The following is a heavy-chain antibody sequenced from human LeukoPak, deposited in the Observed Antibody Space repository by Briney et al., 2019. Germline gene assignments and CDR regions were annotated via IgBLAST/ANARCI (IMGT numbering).Heavy chain of an antibody. CDR3: ARDSIAATIFPYYMDA. J-gene: IGHJ6*03. Sequence: GGSLRLSCAASGFTFSSYSMNWVRQAPGKGLEWVSYISHSSSTIYYADSVKGRFTISRDNAKKSLYLQMNSLRAEDSAVYYCARDSIAATIFPYYMDAWGKGTTVTVSS. CDR2: ISHSSSTI. CDR1: GFTFSSYS. D-gene: IGHD5-12*01. V-gene: IGHV3-48*01.